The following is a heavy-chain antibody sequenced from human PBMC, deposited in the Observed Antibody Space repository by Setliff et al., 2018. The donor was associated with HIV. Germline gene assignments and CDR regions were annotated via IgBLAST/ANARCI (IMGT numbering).Heavy chain of an antibody. J-gene: IGHJ4*02. D-gene: IGHD3-10*01. V-gene: IGHV1-3*03. Sequence: ASVKVSCKASGYTFTSSDINWVRQAPGQGLEWMGWINAGNGDTKYSQDFQGRVTISRDTSASTAHMELSSLRSEDMAVYYCARSQINLVRGVVHYFDYWGQGTLVTVSS. CDR3: ARSQINLVRGVVHYFDY. CDR1: GYTFTSSD. CDR2: INAGNGDT.